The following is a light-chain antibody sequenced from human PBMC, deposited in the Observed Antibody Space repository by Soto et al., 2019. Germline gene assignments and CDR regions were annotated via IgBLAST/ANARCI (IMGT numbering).Light chain of an antibody. CDR3: QHYGRSSWT. V-gene: IGKV3-20*01. CDR1: QSVSSSY. CDR2: GAT. Sequence: EIVLTQSPGTLSLSPGERATLSCRASQSVSSSYLAWYPQKHGQAPRLLIYGATSRATGIPNSFSGSGYGTDFTLTISRLEPEYFAVYFCQHYGRSSWTFGQGTKVEIK. J-gene: IGKJ1*01.